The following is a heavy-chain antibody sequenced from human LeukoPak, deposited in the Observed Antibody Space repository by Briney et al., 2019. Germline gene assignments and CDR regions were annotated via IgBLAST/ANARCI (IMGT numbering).Heavy chain of an antibody. J-gene: IGHJ4*02. CDR3: ARDVRTINVLTGYYRPYYFDY. CDR2: IYHTGST. D-gene: IGHD3-9*01. V-gene: IGHV4-61*01. Sequence: SETLSLTCTVSGGSVSSGSYYWSWIRQPPGKGLEWIGHIYHTGSTNYNPSLKSRVTISLDTSKNQFSLKLTSVSAADTAVYYCARDVRTINVLTGYYRPYYFDYWGQGTVVTVSS. CDR1: GGSVSSGSYY.